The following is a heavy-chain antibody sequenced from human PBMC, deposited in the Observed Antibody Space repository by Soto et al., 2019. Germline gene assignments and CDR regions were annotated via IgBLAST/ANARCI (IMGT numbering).Heavy chain of an antibody. Sequence: QVQLQESGPGLVKPSETLSLTCTVSGGSVSSGSYYWSWIRQPPGKGLEWIGYIYYSGSTNYNPSLKSRVTISVDTSKNQFSLKLSSVTAADTAVYYCARELGTTVTPGYFDYWGQGTLVTVSS. CDR1: GGSVSSGSYY. CDR2: IYYSGST. V-gene: IGHV4-61*01. CDR3: ARELGTTVTPGYFDY. D-gene: IGHD4-4*01. J-gene: IGHJ4*02.